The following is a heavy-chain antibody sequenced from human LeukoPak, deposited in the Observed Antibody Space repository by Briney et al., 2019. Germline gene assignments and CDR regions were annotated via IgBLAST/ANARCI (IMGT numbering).Heavy chain of an antibody. CDR2: MNPNSGNT. J-gene: IGHJ5*02. CDR3: ARGRGNRLDRGYGWFEP. CDR1: GYTFTSYD. V-gene: IGHV1-8*03. D-gene: IGHD3-22*01. Sequence: ASVKVSCKASGYTFTSYDINWVRQATGQGLEWMGWMNPNSGNTGYAQKFQGRVTITRNTSISTAYMELSSLRSEDTAVYYCARGRGNRLDRGYGWFEPWGQGTLVTVSS.